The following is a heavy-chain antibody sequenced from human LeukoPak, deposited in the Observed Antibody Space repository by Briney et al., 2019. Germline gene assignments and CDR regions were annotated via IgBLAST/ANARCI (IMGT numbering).Heavy chain of an antibody. D-gene: IGHD1-14*01. Sequence: GGSLRLSCVAPGLTLSNYWMSWVRQAPGKGLEWVATIKPDGSEKYYVDSVKGRFTISRDNAKNTLYLQMNSLRAEDTAVYYCAALDNGRDYWGQGTLVTVSS. J-gene: IGHJ4*02. CDR1: GLTLSNYW. CDR3: AALDNGRDY. CDR2: IKPDGSEK. V-gene: IGHV3-7*01.